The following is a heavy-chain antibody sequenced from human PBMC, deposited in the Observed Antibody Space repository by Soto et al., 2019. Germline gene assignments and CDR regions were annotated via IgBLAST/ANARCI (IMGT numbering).Heavy chain of an antibody. CDR1: GYTFTSYG. D-gene: IGHD3-3*01. Sequence: ASGKFSCKASGYTFTSYGISWVRQAPGQGLEWMGWISAYNGNTNYAQKLQGRVTMTTDTSTSTAYMELRSLRSDDTAVYYCARVVTIFGVVKNGMDVWGQGTTVTVSS. CDR3: ARVVTIFGVVKNGMDV. J-gene: IGHJ6*02. V-gene: IGHV1-18*01. CDR2: ISAYNGNT.